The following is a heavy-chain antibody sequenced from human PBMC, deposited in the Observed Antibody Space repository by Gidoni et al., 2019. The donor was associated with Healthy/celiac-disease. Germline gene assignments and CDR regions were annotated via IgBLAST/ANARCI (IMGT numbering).Heavy chain of an antibody. V-gene: IGHV4-34*01. J-gene: IGHJ5*02. Sequence: QVQLQQWGAGLLKPSETLSLTCAVYGGSFSGYYWSWIRQPPGKGLEWIGEINHSGSTNYNPSLKSRVTISVDTSKNQFSLKLSSVTAADTAVYYCARAITIFGVVPKKGGFDPWGQGTLVTVSS. D-gene: IGHD3-3*01. CDR2: INHSGST. CDR3: ARAITIFGVVPKKGGFDP. CDR1: GGSFSGYY.